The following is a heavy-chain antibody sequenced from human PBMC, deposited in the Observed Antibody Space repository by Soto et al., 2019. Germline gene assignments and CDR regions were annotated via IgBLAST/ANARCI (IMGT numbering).Heavy chain of an antibody. CDR2: FXXSXVXX. Sequence: GGSLRLSCAASGFTFSSYAMNWVRQAPGKGLXWVXTFXXSXVXXXYXXSVKGRFTISRDNSKNTLFLQMNSLRPEDTAVYYCAKVRDTTMDMNFDYWGQGTLVTVSS. CDR1: GFTFSSYA. D-gene: IGHD5-18*01. CDR3: AKVRDTTMDMNFDY. V-gene: IGHV3-23*01. J-gene: IGHJ4*02.